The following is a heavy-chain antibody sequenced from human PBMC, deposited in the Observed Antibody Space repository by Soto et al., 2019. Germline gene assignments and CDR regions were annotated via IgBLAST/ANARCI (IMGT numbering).Heavy chain of an antibody. D-gene: IGHD6-13*01. V-gene: IGHV3-9*01. CDR3: AKGGQQLYYYYGMDV. Sequence: GGSLRLSCAASGFTFDDYAMRWVRQAPGKGLEWVSGISWNSGSIGYADSVKCRFTISRDNAKNSLYLQMNSLRAEDTALYYCAKGGQQLYYYYGMDVWGQGTTVTVSS. CDR2: ISWNSGSI. CDR1: GFTFDDYA. J-gene: IGHJ6*02.